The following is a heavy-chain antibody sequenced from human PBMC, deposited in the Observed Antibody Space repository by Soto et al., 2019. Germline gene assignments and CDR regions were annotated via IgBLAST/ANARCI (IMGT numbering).Heavy chain of an antibody. Sequence: PSETLSLTCAVSGDSISSGYYWAWIRQPPGKGQEWIGSIYHSGTTNYNPSLKSRVTISVDKSKNQFSLKLSSVTAADTAVYYCARSCSGGSCYSGDYYYYGMDVWGQGTTVTVSS. D-gene: IGHD2-15*01. CDR1: GDSISSGYY. CDR2: IYHSGTT. V-gene: IGHV4-38-2*01. J-gene: IGHJ6*02. CDR3: ARSCSGGSCYSGDYYYYGMDV.